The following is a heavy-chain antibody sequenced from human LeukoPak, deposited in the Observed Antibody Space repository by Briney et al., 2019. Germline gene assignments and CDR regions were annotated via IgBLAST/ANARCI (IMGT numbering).Heavy chain of an antibody. CDR1: GSSFTISW. CDR3: ARSPGYYYYMDV. CDR2: IYPGDSDT. Sequence: GEPRKFSGKGSGSSFTISWIGGLGRIPGKGLGGLGIIYPGDSDTRYSPSFQGQVTISADKSISTAYLQWSSLKASDTAMYYCARSPGYYYYMDVWGKGTTVTVSS. V-gene: IGHV5-51*01. J-gene: IGHJ6*03.